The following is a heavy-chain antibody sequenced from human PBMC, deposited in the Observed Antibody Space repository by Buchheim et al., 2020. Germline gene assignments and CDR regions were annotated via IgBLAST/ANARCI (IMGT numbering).Heavy chain of an antibody. J-gene: IGHJ6*02. D-gene: IGHD3-22*01. CDR3: VTSGSYYYYAMDV. CDR2: INSDGRTT. V-gene: IGHV3-74*01. CDR1: GFTFSSYW. Sequence: EVQLVESGGGLVQPGGPLRLSCAASGFTFSSYWMHWVRQAPGKGLVCVARINSDGRTTTYADSVKGRFTISRDNAMKTLYLQMNSLRAEDTAVYYCVTSGSYYYYAMDVWGQGTT.